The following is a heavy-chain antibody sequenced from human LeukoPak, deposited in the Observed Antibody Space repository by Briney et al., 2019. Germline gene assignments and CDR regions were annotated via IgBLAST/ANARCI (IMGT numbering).Heavy chain of an antibody. D-gene: IGHD3-9*01. CDR1: GGSFSGYY. Sequence: PSETLSLSCAVYGGSFSGYYWSWIRQPAGKGLEWIGEINHSGSTNDNPSLKSRVTISVDTSKNQFSLKLSSVTAADTAVYYCAREEGLRYFDWGQGTLVTVSS. V-gene: IGHV4-34*01. J-gene: IGHJ4*02. CDR2: INHSGST. CDR3: AREEGLRYFD.